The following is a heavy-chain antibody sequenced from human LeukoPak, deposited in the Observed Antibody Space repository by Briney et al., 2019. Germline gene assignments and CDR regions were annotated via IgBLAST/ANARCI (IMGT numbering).Heavy chain of an antibody. CDR2: ISGSGGST. CDR3: AKYQSLNGYSSSRYWDY. J-gene: IGHJ4*02. V-gene: IGHV3-23*01. CDR1: GFTFSSYA. Sequence: HPGGSLRLSCAASGFTFSSYAMSWVRQAPGKGLEWVSAISGSGGSTYYADSVKGRFTISRDNSKNTLYLQMNSLRAEDTAVYYCAKYQSLNGYSSSRYWDYWGQGTLVTVSS. D-gene: IGHD6-13*01.